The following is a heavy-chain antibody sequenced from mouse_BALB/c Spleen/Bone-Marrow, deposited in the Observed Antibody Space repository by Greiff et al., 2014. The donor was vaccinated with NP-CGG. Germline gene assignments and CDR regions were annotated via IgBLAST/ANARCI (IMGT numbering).Heavy chain of an antibody. Sequence: LQQSGSELVRPGASVKLSCKASGYTFTSYWMHWVRQRPGQGLEWIGNIYPGSGSTNYAEKFKSKATMTVDTSSSTAYMQHSSLTSEDSAVYYGRSYDYAMDYWGQGTSVTVSS. CDR3: RSYDYAMDY. J-gene: IGHJ4*01. CDR2: IYPGSGST. D-gene: IGHD1-1*01. V-gene: IGHV1S22*01. CDR1: GYTFTSYW.